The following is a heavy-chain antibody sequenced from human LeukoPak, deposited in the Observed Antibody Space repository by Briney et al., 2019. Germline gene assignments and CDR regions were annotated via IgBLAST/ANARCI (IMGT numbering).Heavy chain of an antibody. J-gene: IGHJ4*02. V-gene: IGHV3-64D*06. CDR3: VKVMYYYDSSGYHPSYFHY. Sequence: PGGSLRLSCAASGFTFSSFALSWVRQAPGKGLEYVSAISSNGGSTYYADSVKGRFTISRDNSKNTLNLQMSSLRAGDTAVYYCVKVMYYYDSSGYHPSYFHYWGQGTLVTVSS. CDR1: GFTFSSFA. D-gene: IGHD3-22*01. CDR2: ISSNGGST.